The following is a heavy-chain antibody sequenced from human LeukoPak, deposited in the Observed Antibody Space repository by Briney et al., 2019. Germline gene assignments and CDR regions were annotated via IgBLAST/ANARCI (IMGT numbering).Heavy chain of an antibody. V-gene: IGHV4-34*01. Sequence: SETLSLTCAVYGESMIGHYWTWIRQPPGKRLEWIGEIHHSGGTNSNPSLKDRVTMSIDMSKNQFSLKLNSVTAADTAVYFCARATASGSGRAYDRWAQGNLVPVSS. CDR1: GESMIGHY. CDR2: IHHSGGT. J-gene: IGHJ5*02. CDR3: ARATASGSGRAYDR. D-gene: IGHD3-10*01.